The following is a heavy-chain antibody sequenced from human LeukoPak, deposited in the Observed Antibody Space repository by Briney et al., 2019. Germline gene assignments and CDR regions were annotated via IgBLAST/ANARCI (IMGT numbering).Heavy chain of an antibody. CDR2: IYYSGST. CDR3: ARDKKYYYDSSGPGHAFDI. V-gene: IGHV4-59*01. Sequence: SETLSLTCTVSGGSISSYYWSWIRQPPGKGLEWIGYIYYSGSTNFNPSLKSRVTISVDTSKNQFSLKLSSVTAADTAVYYCARDKKYYYDSSGPGHAFDIWGQGTMVTVSS. CDR1: GGSISSYY. J-gene: IGHJ3*02. D-gene: IGHD3-22*01.